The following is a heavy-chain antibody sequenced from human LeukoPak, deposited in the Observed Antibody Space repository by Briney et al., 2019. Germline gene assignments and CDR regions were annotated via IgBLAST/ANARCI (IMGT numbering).Heavy chain of an antibody. CDR2: TYYRSKWYN. Sequence: SQTLSLTCAISGGSVSSNSAAWNWIRQSPSRGLEWLGRTYYRSKWYNDYAVSVKSRITINPDTSKNQFSLQLNSVTPEDTAVYYCARDELYNGYYSVKYHYNGMDVWGQGTTVTVSS. CDR3: ARDELYNGYYSVKYHYNGMDV. CDR1: GGSVSSNSAA. D-gene: IGHD3-3*01. V-gene: IGHV6-1*01. J-gene: IGHJ6*02.